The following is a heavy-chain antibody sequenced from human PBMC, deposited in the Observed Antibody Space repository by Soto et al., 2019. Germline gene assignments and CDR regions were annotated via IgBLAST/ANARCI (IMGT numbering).Heavy chain of an antibody. CDR2: INPNSGVT. J-gene: IGHJ4*02. D-gene: IGHD3-22*01. Sequence: ASVKVSCKTSGYIFTDYYINWVRQAPGQGLEWMGWINPNSGVTNFAPSFQGRVTMSRDTSISTASMELSSLRSDDTAIYYCARDRSGYYYKEFDYWGQG. V-gene: IGHV1-2*02. CDR3: ARDRSGYYYKEFDY. CDR1: GYIFTDYY.